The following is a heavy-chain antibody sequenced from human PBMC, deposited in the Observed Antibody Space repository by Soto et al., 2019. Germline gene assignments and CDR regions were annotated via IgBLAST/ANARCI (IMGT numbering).Heavy chain of an antibody. CDR3: AKEGGLSGSYYISSSYYFDY. CDR1: GFTFSSYS. CDR2: ISYDGSNT. D-gene: IGHD1-26*01. V-gene: IGHV3-30*18. Sequence: PGGSLRLSCAASGFTFSSYSMNWVRQAPGKGLVWVSIISYDGSNTYYADSVKGRFTISRDNSKNTLYLQMNSLRAEDTSVYYCAKEGGLSGSYYISSSYYFDYWGQGTLVTVSS. J-gene: IGHJ4*02.